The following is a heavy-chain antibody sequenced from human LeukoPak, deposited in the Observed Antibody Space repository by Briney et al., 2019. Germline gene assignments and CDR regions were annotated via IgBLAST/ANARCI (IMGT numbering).Heavy chain of an antibody. Sequence: SETLSLTCTVSGDSITDDYYTWIRQPAGKGLEWIGRIHSGGTTNYNPSLMSRVTLSIDKSTKHISLRLTSVTAADTALYYCARDNGSGYTKGYEHYYYYLDVWGKGTTVTVSS. V-gene: IGHV4-4*07. J-gene: IGHJ6*03. CDR2: IHSGGTT. D-gene: IGHD3-3*02. CDR3: ARDNGSGYTKGYEHYYYYLDV. CDR1: GDSITDDY.